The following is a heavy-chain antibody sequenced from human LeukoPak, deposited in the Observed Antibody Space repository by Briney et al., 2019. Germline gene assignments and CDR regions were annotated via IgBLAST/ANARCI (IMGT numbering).Heavy chain of an antibody. CDR1: GYSFTSYW. CDR2: ICPGDSDT. Sequence: GESLKISCKGSGYSFTSYWIGWVRQMPGKGLEWMGIICPGDSDTRYSPSFQGQVTISADKSISTAYLQWSSLKASDTAMYYCARTASSGYYPYYFDYWGQGTLVTVSS. D-gene: IGHD3-22*01. CDR3: ARTASSGYYPYYFDY. J-gene: IGHJ4*02. V-gene: IGHV5-51*01.